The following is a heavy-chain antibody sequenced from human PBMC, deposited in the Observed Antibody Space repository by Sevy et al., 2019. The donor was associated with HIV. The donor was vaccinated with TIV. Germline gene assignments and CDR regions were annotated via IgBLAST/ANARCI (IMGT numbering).Heavy chain of an antibody. CDR2: ISYDGSNK. CDR1: GFTFSSYA. V-gene: IGHV3-30-3*01. CDR3: ARARGYSYGGDAFDI. Sequence: GGSLRLSCAASGFTFSSYAMHWVRQAPGKGLEWVAVISYDGSNKYYADSVKDRFTISRDNSKNTLYLQMNSLRAEDTAVYYCARARGYSYGGDAFDIWGQGTMVTVSS. J-gene: IGHJ3*02. D-gene: IGHD5-18*01.